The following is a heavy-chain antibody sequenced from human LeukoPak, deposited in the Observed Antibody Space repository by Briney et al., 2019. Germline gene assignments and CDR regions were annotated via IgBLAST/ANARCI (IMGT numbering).Heavy chain of an antibody. Sequence: ASVKVSCKASGYTFTSYYLHWVRRAPGQGLEWMGIINPGGGSTTYAHNFQGRVTMTRDTSTSTVYMELSGLRYEDTAVYYCARGWSAATKSLYFDYWGQGTLVTVPS. V-gene: IGHV1-46*01. CDR3: ARGWSAATKSLYFDY. CDR2: INPGGGST. J-gene: IGHJ4*02. D-gene: IGHD2-15*01. CDR1: GYTFTSYY.